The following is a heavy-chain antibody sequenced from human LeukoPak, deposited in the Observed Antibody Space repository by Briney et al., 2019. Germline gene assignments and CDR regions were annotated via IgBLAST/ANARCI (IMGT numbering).Heavy chain of an antibody. CDR3: AKDIGGGATSNDAFDI. Sequence: GGSLRLSCAASGFALSSNYVGWVRQAPGGGLHWVSLLYSDGDTYYADSVKGRFTISRDTSKNTLYLQMNSLRAEDTALYYCAKDIGGGATSNDAFDIWGQGTMVTVSS. CDR1: GFALSSNY. D-gene: IGHD5-12*01. J-gene: IGHJ3*02. V-gene: IGHV3-53*05. CDR2: LYSDGDT.